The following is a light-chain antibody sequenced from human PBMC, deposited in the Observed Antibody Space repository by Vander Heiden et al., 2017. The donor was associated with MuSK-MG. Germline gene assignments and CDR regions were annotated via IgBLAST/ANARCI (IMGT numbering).Light chain of an antibody. J-gene: IGLJ2*01. Sequence: QSPLPQPASVSGSLGQSITISCTGSSSDVDDYNYVSWYQQHPGKAPKLVIFDVTNRPSGVSDHFSGSKSGNTASLTISGLQAEDEADYYCSSYTSSSTPVVFGGRTTLTVL. CDR3: SSYTSSSTPVV. V-gene: IGLV2-14*03. CDR2: DVT. CDR1: SSDVDDYNY.